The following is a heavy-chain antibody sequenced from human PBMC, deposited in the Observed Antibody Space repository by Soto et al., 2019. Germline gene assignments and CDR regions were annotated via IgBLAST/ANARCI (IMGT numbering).Heavy chain of an antibody. CDR1: GFTFSSYG. D-gene: IGHD3-22*01. CDR2: ISYDGSNK. Sequence: GGSLRLSCAASGFTFSSYGMHWVRQAPGKGLEWVAVISYDGSNKYYADSVKGRFTISRDNSKNTLYLQMNSLRAEDTAVYYCAKDLRTYYYDSSPTYYYYGMDVWGQGTTVTVSS. J-gene: IGHJ6*02. CDR3: AKDLRTYYYDSSPTYYYYGMDV. V-gene: IGHV3-30*18.